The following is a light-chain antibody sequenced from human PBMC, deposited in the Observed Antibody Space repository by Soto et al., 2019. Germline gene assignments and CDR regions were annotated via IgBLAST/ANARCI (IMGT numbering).Light chain of an antibody. CDR1: SSDVGGYNY. V-gene: IGLV2-14*01. CDR3: SPYSSSSTLDYV. Sequence: QSVLTQPASVSGSPGQSIALSCTGTSSDVGGYNYVSWYQQHPGNAPKLMIYEVSNRPSGVSNRFSGSKSGNTASLTISGLQAEDEADYYCSPYSSSSTLDYVFGTGTKVTVL. CDR2: EVS. J-gene: IGLJ1*01.